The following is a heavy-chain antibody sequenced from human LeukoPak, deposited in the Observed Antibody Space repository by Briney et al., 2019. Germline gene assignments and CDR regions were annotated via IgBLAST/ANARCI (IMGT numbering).Heavy chain of an antibody. D-gene: IGHD5-18*01. J-gene: IGHJ4*02. Sequence: SETLSLTCAVSGYSISSGYYWGWTRQPPGKGLEWIGSIYHDGSTYYNPSLKSRVTISVDTSKNQFSLKLSSVTAADTAVYYCARGVSAAMFTNEHWGQGTLVTVSP. CDR1: GYSISSGYY. CDR2: IYHDGST. V-gene: IGHV4-38-2*01. CDR3: ARGVSAAMFTNEH.